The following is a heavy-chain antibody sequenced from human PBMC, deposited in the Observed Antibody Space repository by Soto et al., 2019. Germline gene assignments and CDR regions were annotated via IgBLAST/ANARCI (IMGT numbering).Heavy chain of an antibody. D-gene: IGHD2-15*01. CDR2: IYYRGST. V-gene: IGHV4-59*01. J-gene: IGHJ5*01. Sequence: PWETLSLTRAVSGGSISSYYWSWFRQPPGKGLEWIGYIYYRGSTNYHPSLKSRVTISVDTSKNQFSLKLSSVTAADTAGDYGTSRTTRIDPRSKGNPGTVSS. CDR3: TSRTTRIDP. CDR1: GGSISSYY.